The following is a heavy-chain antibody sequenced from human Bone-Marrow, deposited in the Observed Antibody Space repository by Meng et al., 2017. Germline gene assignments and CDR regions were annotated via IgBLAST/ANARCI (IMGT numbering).Heavy chain of an antibody. J-gene: IGHJ6*02. V-gene: IGHV3-9*01. Sequence: SLKISCAASGFTFDDYAMHWVRQAPGKGLEWVSGISWNSGSIGYADSVKGRFTISRDNAKNTLYLQMNSLRAEDTAVYYCARDPNHCSSTSCYDNYYYYYGMDVWGQGTTVTVSS. CDR3: ARDPNHCSSTSCYDNYYYYYGMDV. D-gene: IGHD2-2*01. CDR1: GFTFDDYA. CDR2: ISWNSGSI.